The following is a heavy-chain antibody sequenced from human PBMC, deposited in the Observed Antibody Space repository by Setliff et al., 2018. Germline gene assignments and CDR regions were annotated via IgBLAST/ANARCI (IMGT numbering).Heavy chain of an antibody. Sequence: PGGSLRLSCAASGFTFSSFWMYWVRQVPGKGLVWVSRINIDGSSSNYADSVKGRFTVSRDNAKNSLYLQMNSLRADDAAVYYCARSSAPIKRDYMDVWGRGTTVTVSS. J-gene: IGHJ6*03. CDR1: GFTFSSFW. V-gene: IGHV3-74*01. CDR2: INIDGSSS. D-gene: IGHD2-2*02. CDR3: ARSSAPIKRDYMDV.